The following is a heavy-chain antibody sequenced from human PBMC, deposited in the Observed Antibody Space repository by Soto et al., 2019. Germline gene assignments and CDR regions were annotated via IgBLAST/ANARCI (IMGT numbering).Heavy chain of an antibody. V-gene: IGHV3-74*01. Sequence: PGGSLRLSCAASQFSFSSYWMHWVRQVPGKGPAWVSRINHDGSKTEYADSVKGRFTISRDNTNNTLYLQMNSLRVEDTAMYYCVRETWGFCGTWYDYWGQGTLVTVYS. J-gene: IGHJ4*02. CDR3: VRETWGFCGTWYDY. CDR2: INHDGSKT. CDR1: QFSFSSYW. D-gene: IGHD6-13*01.